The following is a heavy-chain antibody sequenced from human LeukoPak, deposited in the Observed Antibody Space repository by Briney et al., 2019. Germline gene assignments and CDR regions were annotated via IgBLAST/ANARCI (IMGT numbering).Heavy chain of an antibody. Sequence: ASVKVSCKASGYTFTSYAMHWVRQAPGQRREWMGWINAGNGNTKYSQKFQGRVTITRDTSASTAYMELSSLRSEDTAVYYCAREIRVVVTAIHAFDIWGQGTMVTVSS. CDR1: GYTFTSYA. J-gene: IGHJ3*02. CDR3: AREIRVVVTAIHAFDI. CDR2: INAGNGNT. V-gene: IGHV1-3*01. D-gene: IGHD2-21*02.